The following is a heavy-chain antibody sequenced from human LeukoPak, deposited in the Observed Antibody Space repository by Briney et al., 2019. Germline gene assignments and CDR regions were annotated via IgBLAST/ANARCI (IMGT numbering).Heavy chain of an antibody. CDR1: GFTFSSNW. J-gene: IGHJ4*02. D-gene: IGHD1-26*01. V-gene: IGHV3-7*01. CDR3: ARPVVWELLKS. Sequence: PGGSLRLSCATSGFTFSSNWMTWVRQAPGKGLEWVANIKQDGSETYYVDSVKGRFTISRDDAKNSVYLQMNSLRVEDTAVYYCARPVVWELLKSWGQGTLVTVSS. CDR2: IKQDGSET.